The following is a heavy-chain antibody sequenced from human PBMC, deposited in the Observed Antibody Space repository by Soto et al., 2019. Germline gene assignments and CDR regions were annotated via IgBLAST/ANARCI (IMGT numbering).Heavy chain of an antibody. D-gene: IGHD3-3*02. J-gene: IGHJ4*02. CDR3: AKDRIFGVVIMDY. CDR1: GFTFSSYG. V-gene: IGHV3-30*18. Sequence: GGSLRLSCAASGFTFSSYGMHWVRQAPGKGLEWVAVISYDGSNKYYADSVKGRFTISRDNSKNTLYLQMNSLRAEDTAVYYCAKDRIFGVVIMDYWGQGTLVTVSS. CDR2: ISYDGSNK.